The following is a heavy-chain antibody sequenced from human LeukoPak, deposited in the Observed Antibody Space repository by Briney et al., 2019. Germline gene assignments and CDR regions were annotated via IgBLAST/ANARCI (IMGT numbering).Heavy chain of an antibody. Sequence: GGSLRLSCAASGFTFSSYEMNWVRQAPGKGLEWVSYISSSGSTIYYADSVKGRFTISRDNAKNSLYLQMSSLRAEDTAVYYCAKDGYYYDSSGYPGGYWGQGTLVTVSS. CDR2: ISSSGSTI. CDR3: AKDGYYYDSSGYPGGY. J-gene: IGHJ4*02. V-gene: IGHV3-48*03. CDR1: GFTFSSYE. D-gene: IGHD3-22*01.